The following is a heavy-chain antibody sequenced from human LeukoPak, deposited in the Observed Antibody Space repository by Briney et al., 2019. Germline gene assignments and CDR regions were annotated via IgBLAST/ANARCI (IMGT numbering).Heavy chain of an antibody. CDR3: ARLVPGSRTYYTAAH. CDR1: GDSISSSNFY. CDR2: VFYSGST. Sequence: SETLSPTCTVSGDSISSSNFYWVWIRQPPGKGLEWIGSVFYSGSTYYNPSLKSRVTISVDTSKNQFSLKLSSVTAADTAVYYCARLVPGSRTYYTAAHWGQGTLVTVSS. J-gene: IGHJ4*02. D-gene: IGHD3-10*01. V-gene: IGHV4-39*01.